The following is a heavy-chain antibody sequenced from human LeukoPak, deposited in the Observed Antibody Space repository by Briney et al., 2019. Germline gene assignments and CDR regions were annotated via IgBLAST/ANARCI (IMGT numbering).Heavy chain of an antibody. D-gene: IGHD5-24*01. CDR1: GYTFTNYH. J-gene: IGHJ5*01. CDR3: ARELPNAYNFDC. Sequence: ASVKVSCKTSGYTFTNYHIHWVRQAPGQGLEWIGIIFTSGGGTIYAQKFQGRVTMTTDTSTSTVYMGLSSLTSEDTALYSCARELPNAYNFDCWGQGTLVTVSS. CDR2: IFTSGGGT. V-gene: IGHV1-46*01.